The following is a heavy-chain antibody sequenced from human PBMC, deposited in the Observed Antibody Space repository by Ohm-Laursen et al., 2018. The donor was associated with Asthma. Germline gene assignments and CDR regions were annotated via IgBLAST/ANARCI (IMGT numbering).Heavy chain of an antibody. CDR3: ARMPTHRIVPEINYFDY. J-gene: IGHJ4*02. CDR2: ISGLDNGAYT. D-gene: IGHD3-16*02. CDR1: GFTFSSYT. Sequence: SLRLSCTASGFTFSSYTMNWVRQAPGKGLEWVSIISGLDNGAYTYYADSVRGRFTISRDNSKSTLFLQMNNLRAEDTAVYYCARMPTHRIVPEINYFDYWGQGTLVTVSS. V-gene: IGHV3-23*01.